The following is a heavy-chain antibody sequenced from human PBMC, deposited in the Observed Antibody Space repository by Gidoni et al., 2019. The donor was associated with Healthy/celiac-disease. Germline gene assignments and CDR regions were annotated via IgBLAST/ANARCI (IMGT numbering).Heavy chain of an antibody. CDR1: GGSLSGYY. D-gene: IGHD4-17*01. CDR3: ARGSGSTQNYGGNGGIYFLDY. J-gene: IGHJ4*02. CDR2: INHSGST. V-gene: IGHV4-34*01. Sequence: QVQLQQWGAGLLKPSETLSLTCAVYGGSLSGYYWSWIRQPPGTGLEWIWEINHSGSTNYNPSLKSRVTISVDTSKNQFSLKLSSVTAADTAVYYCARGSGSTQNYGGNGGIYFLDYWGQGTLVTVSS.